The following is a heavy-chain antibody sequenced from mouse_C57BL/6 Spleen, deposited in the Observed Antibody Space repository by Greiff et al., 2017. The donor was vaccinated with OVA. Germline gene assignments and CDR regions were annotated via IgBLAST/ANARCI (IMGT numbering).Heavy chain of an antibody. V-gene: IGHV1-80*01. CDR3: ARYWADWYFDV. Sequence: VKLQESGAELVKPGASVKISCKASGYAFSSYWMNWVKQRPGKGLEWIGQIYPGDGDTNYNGKFKGKATLTADKSSSTAYMQLSSLTSEDSAVYFCARYWADWYFDVWGTGTTVTVSS. CDR1: GYAFSSYW. J-gene: IGHJ1*03. D-gene: IGHD4-1*01. CDR2: IYPGDGDT.